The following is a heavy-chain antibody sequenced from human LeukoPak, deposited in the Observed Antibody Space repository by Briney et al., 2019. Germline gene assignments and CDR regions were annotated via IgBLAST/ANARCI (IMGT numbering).Heavy chain of an antibody. CDR1: GFTFSNAW. CDR3: TTGTDSDDY. Sequence: PGGSLRLSCAASGFTFSNAWMSWVRQAPGKGLEWVGRIKSKADGETIEYTEPAKGRFTISRDDSRNTLFLQMNSLKSEDTGVYYCTTGTDSDDYWGQGTLVTVSS. V-gene: IGHV3-15*05. CDR2: IKSKADGETI. J-gene: IGHJ4*02. D-gene: IGHD2-2*01.